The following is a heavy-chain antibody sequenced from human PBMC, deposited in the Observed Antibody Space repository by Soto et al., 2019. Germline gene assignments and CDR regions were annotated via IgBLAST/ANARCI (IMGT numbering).Heavy chain of an antibody. CDR3: ARDAPGEAPY. CDR1: GGSITNGDYY. CDR2: INYRGTT. Sequence: QVQLQESGPGLVRASRTLSLTCTVSGGSITNGDYYWNWIRQHPGKGLEWIGYINYRGTTFYNPSLKSRVFISVETSKNQFSLNLSSVTAADTAVYFCARDAPGEAPYWGQGTLVTVSS. D-gene: IGHD2-2*01. V-gene: IGHV4-31*03. J-gene: IGHJ4*02.